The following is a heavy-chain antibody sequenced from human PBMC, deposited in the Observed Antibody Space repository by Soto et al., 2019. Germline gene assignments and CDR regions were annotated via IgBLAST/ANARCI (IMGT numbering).Heavy chain of an antibody. D-gene: IGHD6-13*01. V-gene: IGHV6-1*01. CDR1: GDSVSSNSAA. J-gene: IGHJ3*02. CDR3: ARETMGLIIAAADTNVFSI. Sequence: SQTLSLTCAISGDSVSSNSAAWNWIWQSPSRGLEWLGRTYYRSKWYNDYAVSVKSRITINPDTSKNQFSLQLNSVTPEDTAVYFCARETMGLIIAAADTNVFSIRGRGTMVTVSS. CDR2: TYYRSKWYN.